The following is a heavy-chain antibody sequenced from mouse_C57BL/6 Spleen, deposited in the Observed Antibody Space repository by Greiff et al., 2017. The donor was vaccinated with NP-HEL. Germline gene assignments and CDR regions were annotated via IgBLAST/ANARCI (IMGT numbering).Heavy chain of an antibody. CDR3: ASTTVVADWFAY. D-gene: IGHD1-1*01. Sequence: DVQLVESGPGLVKPSQSLSLTCSVTGYSITSGYYWNWIRQFPGNKLEWMGYISYDGSNNYNPSLKNRISITRDTSKNQFFLKLNSVTTEDTATYYCASTTVVADWFAYWGQGTLVTVSA. V-gene: IGHV3-6*01. CDR2: ISYDGSN. CDR1: GYSITSGYY. J-gene: IGHJ3*01.